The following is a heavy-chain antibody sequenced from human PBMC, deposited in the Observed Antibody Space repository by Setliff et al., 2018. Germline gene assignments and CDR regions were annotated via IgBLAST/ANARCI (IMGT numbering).Heavy chain of an antibody. CDR3: TRQTYYYDSSGYRAHAFDI. Sequence: LSLTCTVSGGSISSYYWSWIRQPPGKGLEWVGFIRSKAYGGTTEYAASVKGRFTISRDDSKSIAYLQMNSLKTEDTAVYYCTRQTYYYDSSGYRAHAFDIWGQGTMVTVSS. D-gene: IGHD3-22*01. CDR2: IRSKAYGGTT. J-gene: IGHJ3*02. CDR1: GGSISSYY. V-gene: IGHV3-49*03.